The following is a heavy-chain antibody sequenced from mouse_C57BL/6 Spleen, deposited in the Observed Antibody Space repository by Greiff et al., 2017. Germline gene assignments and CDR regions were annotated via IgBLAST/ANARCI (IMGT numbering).Heavy chain of an antibody. Sequence: EVHLVESGGGLVKPGGSLKLSCAASGFTFSDYGMHWVRQAPEKGLEWVAYISSDSSTFYYADTVKGRFTISRDNAKNTLFLQRTSLRSEDTAMYYCARQGLRVGYFDVWGTGTTVTVSS. CDR3: ARQGLRVGYFDV. CDR1: GFTFSDYG. D-gene: IGHD1-1*01. J-gene: IGHJ1*03. CDR2: ISSDSSTF. V-gene: IGHV5-17*01.